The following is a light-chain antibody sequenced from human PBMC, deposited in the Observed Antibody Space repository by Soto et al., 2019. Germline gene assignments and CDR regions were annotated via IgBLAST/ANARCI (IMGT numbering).Light chain of an antibody. J-gene: IGKJ4*01. CDR2: GAT. Sequence: ETVMAQSPATQSVSPGERATLSCRAGQSISNNLAWYQQNPGQAPRLLIYGATTRATGIPSRFSGSGSGTEFTLTISSLQSEDFAVYYCQQYNNWPLTFGGGTKVEIK. CDR1: QSISNN. V-gene: IGKV3-15*01. CDR3: QQYNNWPLT.